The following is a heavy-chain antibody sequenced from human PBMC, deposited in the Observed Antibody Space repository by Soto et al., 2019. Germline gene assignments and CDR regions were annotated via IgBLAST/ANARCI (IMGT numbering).Heavy chain of an antibody. Sequence: SETLSLTCTVSGGSISSYYWSWIRQPPGKGLEWIGYIYYSGSTNYNPSLKSRVTISVDTSTSTAYMELSSLRSEDTAVYYCARSPSTAILRYCHFDYWGQGTLVTVSS. CDR3: ARSPSTAILRYCHFDY. CDR1: GGSISSYY. CDR2: IYYSGST. V-gene: IGHV4-59*01. J-gene: IGHJ4*02. D-gene: IGHD2-21*02.